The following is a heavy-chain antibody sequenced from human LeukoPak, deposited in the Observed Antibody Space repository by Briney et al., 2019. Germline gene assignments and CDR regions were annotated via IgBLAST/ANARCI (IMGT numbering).Heavy chain of an antibody. J-gene: IGHJ4*02. CDR3: ARPRRAERDEDF. Sequence: GESLKISCKASGYSFANYWIGWVRKVPGKGLKWVAMINPGDTNIAYSPSFQAQVTISADRSISTAYLQWSSLKASDTAIYYCARPRRAERDEDFWGQGTLVTVSS. CDR2: INPGDTNI. D-gene: IGHD1-1*01. CDR1: GYSFANYW. V-gene: IGHV5-51*01.